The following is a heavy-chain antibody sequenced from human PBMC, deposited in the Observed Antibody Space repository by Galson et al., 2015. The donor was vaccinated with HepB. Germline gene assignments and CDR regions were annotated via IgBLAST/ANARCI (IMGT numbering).Heavy chain of an antibody. CDR2: ISGSGGST. CDR3: ARDLGIAAAASTGDAGDY. D-gene: IGHD6-13*01. Sequence: SLRLSCAASGFTFSSYAMSWVRQAPGKGLEWVSAISGSGGSTYYADSVKGRFTISRDNSKNTLYLQMNSLRAEDTAVYYCARDLGIAAAASTGDAGDYWGQGTLVTVSS. J-gene: IGHJ4*02. CDR1: GFTFSSYA. V-gene: IGHV3-23*01.